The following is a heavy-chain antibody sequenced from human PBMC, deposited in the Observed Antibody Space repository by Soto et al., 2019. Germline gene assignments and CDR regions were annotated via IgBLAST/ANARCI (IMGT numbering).Heavy chain of an antibody. CDR1: GASISSTNW. J-gene: IGHJ4*02. Sequence: QVQLQESGPGLVKPSGTLSLTCAVSGASISSTNWWSWVRQAPGAGLAWIGEIFHSGTTSYTPSLKGRVIISMETSTNQLSLTLDAVTAAETAVYFCAIHIAGPTTRRFDSWGQRTLVTVSS. CDR3: AIHIAGPTTRRFDS. CDR2: IFHSGTT. D-gene: IGHD1-26*01. V-gene: IGHV4-4*02.